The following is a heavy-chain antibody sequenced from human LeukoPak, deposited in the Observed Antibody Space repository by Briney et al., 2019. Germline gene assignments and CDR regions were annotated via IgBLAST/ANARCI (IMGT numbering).Heavy chain of an antibody. V-gene: IGHV4-39*01. CDR3: ERHASAYTSPTRSFDY. CDR2: IYHRGDT. Sequence: TETLSLTCTVSGYPIGSGDYYWAWVRQAPGKGLEWIGSIYHRGDTYYNPSLKSRVTASVDPPRNQFALNLRSATAADTAVYYCERHASAYTSPTRSFDYWGQGTLVAVSS. CDR1: GYPIGSGDYY. J-gene: IGHJ4*02. D-gene: IGHD2-21*01.